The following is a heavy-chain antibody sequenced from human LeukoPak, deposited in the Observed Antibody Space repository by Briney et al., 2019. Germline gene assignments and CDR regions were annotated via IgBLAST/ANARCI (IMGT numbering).Heavy chain of an antibody. CDR2: IYHSGST. V-gene: IGHV4-34*01. J-gene: IGHJ3*02. D-gene: IGHD3-22*01. CDR3: ARALITMIVVGAFDI. CDR1: GGSFSGYY. Sequence: PSETLSLTCAVYGGSFSGYYWSWIRRPPGKGLEWIGSIYHSGSTYYNSSLKSRVIISVDTSKNQFSLKLTSVTAADTAVYYCARALITMIVVGAFDIWGQGTMVTVSS.